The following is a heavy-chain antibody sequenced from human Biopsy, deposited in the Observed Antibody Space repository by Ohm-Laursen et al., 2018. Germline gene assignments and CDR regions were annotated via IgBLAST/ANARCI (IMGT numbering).Heavy chain of an antibody. V-gene: IGHV4-59*01. J-gene: IGHJ4*02. CDR2: IYYSGST. D-gene: IGHD6-19*01. CDR3: ARDRGSGWTDY. Sequence: GTLSLTCSVSGYSMRTYYWSWIRQSPGEGLEWIGHIYYSGSTNYNPSLQSRVVMSVDTSKNQFSLRLNSVTAADTATYYCARDRGSGWTDYWGQGTLVTVSS. CDR1: GYSMRTYY.